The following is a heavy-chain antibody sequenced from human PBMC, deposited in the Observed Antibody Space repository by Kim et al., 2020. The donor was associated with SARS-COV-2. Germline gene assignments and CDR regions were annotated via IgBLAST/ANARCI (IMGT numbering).Heavy chain of an antibody. CDR2: IWYDGSNK. D-gene: IGHD3-3*01. CDR3: ARDHRPSEHYYYYGMDV. Sequence: GGSLRLSCAASGFTFSRYGMHWVRQAPGKGLGWVAVIWYDGSNKYYADSVKGRFTISRDNSKNTLYLQMNSLRAEDTAVYYCARDHRPSEHYYYYGMDVWGQGTTVTASS. CDR1: GFTFSRYG. V-gene: IGHV3-33*01. J-gene: IGHJ6*02.